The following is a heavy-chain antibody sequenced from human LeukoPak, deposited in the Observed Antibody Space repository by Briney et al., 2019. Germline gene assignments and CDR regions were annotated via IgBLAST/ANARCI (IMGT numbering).Heavy chain of an antibody. CDR3: TTDFSHFDFSSGYYSY. V-gene: IGHV3-15*01. J-gene: IGHJ4*02. D-gene: IGHD3-3*01. Sequence: GGSLRLSCAASGFSFTTAWMVWVRQAPGKGLEWVGRIKSNIDGGSTDFAAPVKGRFTISGDDSTNTLYLQMNSLKTEDTAVYYCTTDFSHFDFSSGYYSYWGQGSLVTVSS. CDR2: IKSNIDGGST. CDR1: GFSFTTAW.